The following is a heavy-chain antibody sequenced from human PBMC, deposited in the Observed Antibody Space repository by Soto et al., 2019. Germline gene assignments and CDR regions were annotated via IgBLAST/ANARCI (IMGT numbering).Heavy chain of an antibody. D-gene: IGHD3-16*02. J-gene: IGHJ3*02. CDR3: ASEVTTSGDYVWGSYRYGAFDI. CDR1: GFTFSDYY. Sequence: GSLRLSCAASGFTFSDYYMSWIRQAPGKGLEWVSYISSSGSTIYYADSVKGRFTISRDNAKNSLYLQMNSLRAEDTAVYYCASEVTTSGDYVWGSYRYGAFDIWGQGTMVTVSS. V-gene: IGHV3-11*01. CDR2: ISSSGSTI.